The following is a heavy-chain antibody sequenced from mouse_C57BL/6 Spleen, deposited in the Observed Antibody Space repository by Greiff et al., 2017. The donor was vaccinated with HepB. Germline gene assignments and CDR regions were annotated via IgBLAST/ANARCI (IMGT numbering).Heavy chain of an antibody. Sequence: QVQLQQSGAELAKPGASVKLSCKASGYTFTSYWMHWVKQRPGQGLEWIGYINPSSGYTKYNQKFKDKATLTADKSSRTAYMQLSSLTYEDSAVYYCASDYYHAMDYWGQGTSVTVSS. CDR2: INPSSGYT. J-gene: IGHJ4*01. V-gene: IGHV1-7*01. CDR3: ASDYYHAMDY. D-gene: IGHD2-4*01. CDR1: GYTFTSYW.